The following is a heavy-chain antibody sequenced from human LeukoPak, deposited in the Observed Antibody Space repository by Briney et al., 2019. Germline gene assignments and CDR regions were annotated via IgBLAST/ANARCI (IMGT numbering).Heavy chain of an antibody. CDR1: GFTFRDYN. CDR3: ARDQRRTKVSFLYNSYYGLHV. D-gene: IGHD4-17*01. J-gene: IGHJ6*02. V-gene: IGHV3-11*05. Sequence: GGSLRLSCAGSGFTFRDYNMSWIRQAPGKGLEWVSYTSGSGSYTNYADSVKGRFTISRDNAKNSLYLQMNSLRAEDTAVYYCARDQRRTKVSFLYNSYYGLHVWGQGTTVTVSS. CDR2: TSGSGSYT.